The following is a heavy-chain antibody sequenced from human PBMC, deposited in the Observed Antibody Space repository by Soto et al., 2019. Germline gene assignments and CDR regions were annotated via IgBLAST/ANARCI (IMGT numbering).Heavy chain of an antibody. Sequence: SETLSLTWTVSGGSISSYYWSWIRQPPGKGLEWIGYIYYSGSTNYNPSLKSRVTISVDTSKNQFSLKLSSVTAADTAVYYCARVTLGDGYNWDYFDYWGQGTLVTVSS. CDR2: IYYSGST. CDR3: ARVTLGDGYNWDYFDY. CDR1: GGSISSYY. J-gene: IGHJ4*02. D-gene: IGHD5-12*01. V-gene: IGHV4-59*01.